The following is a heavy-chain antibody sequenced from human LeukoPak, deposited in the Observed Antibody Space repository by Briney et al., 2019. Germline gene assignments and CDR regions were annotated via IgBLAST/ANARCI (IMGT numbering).Heavy chain of an antibody. D-gene: IGHD3-9*01. Sequence: ASVKVSCKASGYTFTSYDINWVRQATGQGLEWMGWMNPNSGNTGYAQKFQGRVTITRNTSISTAYMELSSLRSEDTAVYYCARAPVRYFDWLSTYYFDYWGQGTLVTVSS. CDR3: ARAPVRYFDWLSTYYFDY. CDR2: MNPNSGNT. CDR1: GYTFTSYD. J-gene: IGHJ4*02. V-gene: IGHV1-8*03.